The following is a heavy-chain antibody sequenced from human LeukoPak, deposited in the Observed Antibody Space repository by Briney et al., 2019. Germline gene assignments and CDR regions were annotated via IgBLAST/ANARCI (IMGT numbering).Heavy chain of an antibody. CDR1: GGSFSGYY. D-gene: IGHD2-15*01. Sequence: SETLSLTCAVYGGSFSGYYWSWIRQPPGKGLEWIGEINHSGSTNYNPSVKGRFTISVDKSKNQFSLKLSSVTAADTAVYYCARGLGGGSCYYVGWGQGTLVTVSS. CDR3: ARGLGGGSCYYVG. J-gene: IGHJ4*02. CDR2: INHSGST. V-gene: IGHV4-34*01.